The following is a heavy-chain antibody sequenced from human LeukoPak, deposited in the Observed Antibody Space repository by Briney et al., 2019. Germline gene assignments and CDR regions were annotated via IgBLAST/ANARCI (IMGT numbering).Heavy chain of an antibody. V-gene: IGHV3-48*02. J-gene: IGHJ4*02. Sequence: PGGSLRLSCAASGFAFSTYSMNWVRQAPGKGVEWVSYITSSSSSIYYADSVKGRFTISRDNAKNSLYLQMNSLRDEDTAVYYCARGGYFKDYWGQGTLVTVSS. CDR2: ITSSSSSI. CDR3: ARGGYFKDY. CDR1: GFAFSTYS. D-gene: IGHD3-9*01.